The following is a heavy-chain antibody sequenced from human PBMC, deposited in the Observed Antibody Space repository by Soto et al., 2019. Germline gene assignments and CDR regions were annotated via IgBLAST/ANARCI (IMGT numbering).Heavy chain of an antibody. Sequence: QVQLVESGGGVVQPGRSLRLSCAASGVAFGSYGMHWVRQAPGKGLEWVALISYDGSNEYYADSVKGRFTISRDNSQNTLDLQMNSLRADDTAVYYCAKDGNVYTSGWYAPSLDYWGQGTLVTVSS. CDR1: GVAFGSYG. CDR2: ISYDGSNE. CDR3: AKDGNVYTSGWYAPSLDY. J-gene: IGHJ4*02. V-gene: IGHV3-30*18. D-gene: IGHD6-19*01.